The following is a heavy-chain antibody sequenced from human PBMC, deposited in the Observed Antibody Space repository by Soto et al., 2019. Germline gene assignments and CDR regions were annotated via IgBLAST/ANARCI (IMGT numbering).Heavy chain of an antibody. J-gene: IGHJ5*02. Sequence: ASVKVSCKASGYTFTSYVMHWVRQAPGQRLEWLGWINAGNGNTKYSQKFQGRVTITRDTSASTAYMELSSLRSEDTAVYYCARDSRYPYYYGSGTENWFDPWGQGTLVTVSS. V-gene: IGHV1-3*01. CDR1: GYTFTSYV. D-gene: IGHD3-10*01. CDR2: INAGNGNT. CDR3: ARDSRYPYYYGSGTENWFDP.